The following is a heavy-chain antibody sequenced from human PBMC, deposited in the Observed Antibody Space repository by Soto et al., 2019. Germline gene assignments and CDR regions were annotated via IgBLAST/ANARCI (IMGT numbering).Heavy chain of an antibody. CDR2: VFYSGST. CDR3: ARLGYELLYKSWFDP. V-gene: IGHV4-39*01. CDR1: GGSISSSSYY. D-gene: IGHD2-2*01. J-gene: IGHJ5*02. Sequence: SETLSLTCNVSGGSISSSSYYWGWIRRPPGKALEWIGTVFYSGSTYYNPSLESRLTISVDTSKSQFSLTLASVSAADTAVYYCARLGYELLYKSWFDPWGQGTLVTVSS.